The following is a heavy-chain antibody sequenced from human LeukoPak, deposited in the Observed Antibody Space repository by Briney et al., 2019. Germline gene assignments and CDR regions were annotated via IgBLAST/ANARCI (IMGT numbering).Heavy chain of an antibody. CDR1: DASMSHYY. J-gene: IGHJ4*02. V-gene: IGHV4-59*01. D-gene: IGHD1-26*01. CDR2: ISYSGST. Sequence: SETLSLTCTVSDASMSHYYWSWIRQPPGKGLQWIGYISYSGSTNYNPSLKSRVTISIHTSKNQFSLELSSVTAADTAVYYCARSDRYSGTYFEDWGQGTLVTVSS. CDR3: ARSDRYSGTYFED.